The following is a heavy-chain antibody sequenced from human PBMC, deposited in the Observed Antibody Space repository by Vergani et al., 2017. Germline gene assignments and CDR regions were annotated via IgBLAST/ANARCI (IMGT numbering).Heavy chain of an antibody. D-gene: IGHD5-12*01. Sequence: QVQLQESGPGLVKPSETLSLTCAVSGYSISSGYYWGWIRQPPGKGLEWIGSIYHSGSTYYNPSLKSRVTISVDTSKNQFSLKLSSVTAADTAVYYCARVSRPYSGYDFRFDSWGQGNLVTVSS. CDR3: ARVSRPYSGYDFRFDS. CDR2: IYHSGST. V-gene: IGHV4-38-2*01. J-gene: IGHJ4*02. CDR1: GYSISSGYY.